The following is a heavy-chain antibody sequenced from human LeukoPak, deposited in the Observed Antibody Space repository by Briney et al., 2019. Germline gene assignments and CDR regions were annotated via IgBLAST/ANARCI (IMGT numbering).Heavy chain of an antibody. V-gene: IGHV3-23*01. J-gene: IGHJ4*02. Sequence: PGGSLRLSCAASGFTFSSYAMSWVRQAPGQGLEWVSAISGSGGSTYYADSVKGRFTISRDNSKNTLYLQMNSLRAEDTAVYYCAKVTTVISAPGDYYDSSGYHTFDYWGQGTLVTVSS. CDR3: AKVTTVISAPGDYYDSSGYHTFDY. D-gene: IGHD3-22*01. CDR2: ISGSGGST. CDR1: GFTFSSYA.